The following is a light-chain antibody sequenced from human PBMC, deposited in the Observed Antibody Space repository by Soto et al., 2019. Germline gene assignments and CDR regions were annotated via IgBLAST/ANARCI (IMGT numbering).Light chain of an antibody. Sequence: QAVVTQEPSLTVSPGGTVTLTCASSTGAVTSGHYPNWFQQKPGQAPRALTYSTSNKHSWTPARFSGSLLGGKAALTLSGVQPEDEAEYYCLLYYGGAYVFGTGTKVTVL. CDR3: LLYYGGAYV. CDR1: TGAVTSGHY. J-gene: IGLJ1*01. V-gene: IGLV7-43*01. CDR2: STS.